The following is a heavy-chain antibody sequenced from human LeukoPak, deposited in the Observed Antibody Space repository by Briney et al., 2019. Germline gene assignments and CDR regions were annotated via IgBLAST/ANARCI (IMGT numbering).Heavy chain of an antibody. Sequence: GGSLRLSCAASGFTFSSYSMNWVRQAPGKGLEWVSSISSSSSYIYYADSVKGRFTISRENAKNSLYLQMNSLRAEDTAVYYCARDDSSGYYQDYWGQGTLVTVSS. CDR3: ARDDSSGYYQDY. J-gene: IGHJ4*02. D-gene: IGHD3-22*01. CDR1: GFTFSSYS. V-gene: IGHV3-21*01. CDR2: ISSSSSYI.